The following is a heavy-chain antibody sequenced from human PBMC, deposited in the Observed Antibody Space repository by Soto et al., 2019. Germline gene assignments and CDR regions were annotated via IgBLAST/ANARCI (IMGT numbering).Heavy chain of an antibody. J-gene: IGHJ5*02. CDR1: VGSISSGGYY. CDR2: ITHSGTT. V-gene: IGHV4-31*03. CDR3: ARVRGNQLIGWFDP. Sequence: QVQLQESGPGLVKPSQTLSLTCTVSVGSISSGGYYWSWIRQHPGKGLEWIGYITHSGTTYYNPSLTSRVTISVDTSKNQFSLKLPSVTAADTAVYYCARVRGNQLIGWFDPWGPGTLVTVSS. D-gene: IGHD2-2*01.